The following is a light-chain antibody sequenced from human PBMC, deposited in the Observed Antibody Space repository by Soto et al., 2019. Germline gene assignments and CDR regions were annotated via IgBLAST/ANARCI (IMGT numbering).Light chain of an antibody. CDR2: GAS. Sequence: ETVVTQSPATLSVSPGERATLSCRASQSVSSSYLAWYQQKPGQAPRLLIYGASSRATGIPDRFSGGGSGTDFTLTISRLAPEDFAVYYCQQYGTSPQTFGQGTKVDIK. V-gene: IGKV3-20*01. J-gene: IGKJ1*01. CDR1: QSVSSSY. CDR3: QQYGTSPQT.